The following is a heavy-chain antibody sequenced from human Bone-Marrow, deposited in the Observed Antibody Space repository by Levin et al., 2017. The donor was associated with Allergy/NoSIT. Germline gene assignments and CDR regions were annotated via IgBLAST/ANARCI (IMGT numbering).Heavy chain of an antibody. D-gene: IGHD5-12*01. CDR2: INPIADIS. J-gene: IGHJ4*01. CDR3: ARDSSLLGYSAYDFNY. CDR1: GYTFSSYS. Sequence: ASVKVSCKASGYTFSSYSIHWIRQTPGQGLEWMSVINPIADISTYAQIFQGRVTMTTDTSTSTVYLELNSLTFEDTAVYFYARDSSLLGYSAYDFNYWGRGTLVTVSS. V-gene: IGHV1-46*01.